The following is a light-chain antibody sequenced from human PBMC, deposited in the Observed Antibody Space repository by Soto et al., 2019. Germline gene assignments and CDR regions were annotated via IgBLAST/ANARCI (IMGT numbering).Light chain of an antibody. J-gene: IGLJ1*01. CDR1: NSNIGINV. CDR2: SND. Sequence: QSVLTQPPSASGTPGQRVTISCSGSNSNIGINVLSWYQQLPGAAPKLLIYSNDQRPSGVPDRFSGSKSGTSASLAISGLQSEDEADYYCAAWDDSLNGYAFGPGTKVTVL. CDR3: AAWDDSLNGYA. V-gene: IGLV1-44*01.